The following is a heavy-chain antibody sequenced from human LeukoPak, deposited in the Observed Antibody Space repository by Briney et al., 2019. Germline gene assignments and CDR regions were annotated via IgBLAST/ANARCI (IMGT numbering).Heavy chain of an antibody. CDR1: GFIVSSNY. CDR3: ARADESSSSPFFDY. D-gene: IGHD6-6*01. J-gene: IGHJ4*02. CDR2: IYGGGNT. Sequence: PGGSLRLPCAASGFIVSSNYMSWVRQAPGKGLEWVSVIYGGGNTYYADSVKGRFTISRDNSKNTLYLQMNSLRAEDTAVYYCARADESSSSPFFDYWGQGTLVTVSS. V-gene: IGHV3-66*01.